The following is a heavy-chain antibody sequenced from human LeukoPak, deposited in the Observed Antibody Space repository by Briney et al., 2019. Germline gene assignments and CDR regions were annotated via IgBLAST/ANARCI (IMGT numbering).Heavy chain of an antibody. V-gene: IGHV1-18*01. Sequence: ASVKVSCKASGYTFTSYGISWVRQAPGQGLEWMGWISAYNGNTNYAQKLQGRVTMTTDTSTSTAYMELRSLRSDDTAVYYCARGARYYDSSGYATLYYFDYWGQGTLVTVS. CDR1: GYTFTSYG. J-gene: IGHJ4*02. D-gene: IGHD3-22*01. CDR3: ARGARYYDSSGYATLYYFDY. CDR2: ISAYNGNT.